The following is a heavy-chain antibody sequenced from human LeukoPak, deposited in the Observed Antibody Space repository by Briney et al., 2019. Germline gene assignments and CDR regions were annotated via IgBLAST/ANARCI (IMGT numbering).Heavy chain of an antibody. V-gene: IGHV1-2*06. J-gene: IGHJ4*02. CDR1: GYMFTGYY. CDR2: INPNTGGT. CDR3: ARDLSGYYDSSGYYWSNDY. Sequence: ASVKVSSKASGYMFTGYYFHWVRQAPGQGLEWMGRINPNTGGTNYAQKFQGRVALTRDTPISTVYMELSGLRSDDTAVYYCARDLSGYYDSSGYYWSNDYWGQGTLVTVSS. D-gene: IGHD3-22*01.